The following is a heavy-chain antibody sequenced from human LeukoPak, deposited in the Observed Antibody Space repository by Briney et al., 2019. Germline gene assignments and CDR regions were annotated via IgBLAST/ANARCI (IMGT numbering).Heavy chain of an antibody. CDR3: ARGVVSGYYKGYMVV. J-gene: IGHJ6*03. CDR2: IKQDRSEK. D-gene: IGHD3-3*01. V-gene: IGHV3-7*03. Sequence: GGSLRLSCAASGFMFNSYWMSWVRQAPGKGLEWVANIKQDRSEKYYVDSVKGRFTISRDNSKNTLYLQMNSLRAEDTAVYYCARGVVSGYYKGYMVVWGKGTTVTNSS. CDR1: GFMFNSYW.